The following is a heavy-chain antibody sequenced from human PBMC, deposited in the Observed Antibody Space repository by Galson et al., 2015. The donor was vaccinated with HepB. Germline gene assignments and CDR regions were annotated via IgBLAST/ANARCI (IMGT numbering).Heavy chain of an antibody. D-gene: IGHD3-22*01. V-gene: IGHV3-7*01. Sequence: SLRLSCAASRSTFSSYWMSWVRQAPGKGLEWVANIKQDGTERYYVDSVKGRFTISRDNARNSLYLQMNSLRAEDTAVYYCARDHDDSSGYYRSQGYGMDVWGQGTTVTVSS. J-gene: IGHJ6*02. CDR3: ARDHDDSSGYYRSQGYGMDV. CDR2: IKQDGTER. CDR1: RSTFSSYW.